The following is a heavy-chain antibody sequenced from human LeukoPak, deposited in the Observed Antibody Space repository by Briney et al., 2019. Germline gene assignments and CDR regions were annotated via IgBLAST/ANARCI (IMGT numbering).Heavy chain of an antibody. V-gene: IGHV3-74*01. CDR2: IKSDGSET. CDR1: GFTFSRHW. J-gene: IGHJ4*02. CDR3: ARVISYFDL. Sequence: GGSLRLSCAASGFTFSRHWMHWVRQGPGKGLEWVSRIKSDGSETQYADSVKGRFTISRDNAHNTLYLQMTSLRPEDTAIYFCARVISYFDLWGQGALVTASS. D-gene: IGHD3-3*02.